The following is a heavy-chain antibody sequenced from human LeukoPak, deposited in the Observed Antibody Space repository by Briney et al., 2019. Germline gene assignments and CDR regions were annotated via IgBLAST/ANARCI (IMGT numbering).Heavy chain of an antibody. CDR3: ASQLRFMGMDV. CDR1: GDSVNSAGFS. CDR2: IFHSGNT. Sequence: PSETLSLTCTVSGDSVNSAGFSWNWIRQPLGKGLEWIGYIFHSGNTNSNPSLKSRVTISVDTSKNQFSLKLSSVTAADTAVYYCASQLRFMGMDVWGQGTTVTVSS. D-gene: IGHD3-3*01. V-gene: IGHV4-61*08. J-gene: IGHJ6*02.